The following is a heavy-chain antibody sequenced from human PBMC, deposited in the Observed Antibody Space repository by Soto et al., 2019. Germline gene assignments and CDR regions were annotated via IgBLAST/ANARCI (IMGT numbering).Heavy chain of an antibody. J-gene: IGHJ4*02. V-gene: IGHV3-21*01. Sequence: EVQLVESGGGLVKPGGSLRLSCAASGFTFSSYSMNWVRQAPGKGLEWVSSISSSSSYIYYADSVKGRFTISRDNAKNSLYLQMNSLRAEDTAVYYCARGEDGEGGNSFDYWGQGTLVTVSS. CDR1: GFTFSSYS. CDR3: ARGEDGEGGNSFDY. D-gene: IGHD2-15*01. CDR2: ISSSSSYI.